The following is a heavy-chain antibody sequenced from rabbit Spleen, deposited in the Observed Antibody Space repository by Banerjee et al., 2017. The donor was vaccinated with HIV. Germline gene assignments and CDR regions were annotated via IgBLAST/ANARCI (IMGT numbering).Heavy chain of an antibody. CDR1: GFSFSYSYW. CDR2: IDGGSSGTT. Sequence: EESGGDLVKPEGSLTLTCTASGFSFSYSYWICWVRQAPGKGLEWIACIDGGSSGTTYYASWAKGRFTISKTSSTTMTLQMTSLTAADTATYFCARDGLNGGRASGYDLWGPGTLVTVS. CDR3: ARDGLNGGRASGYDL. J-gene: IGHJ4*01. V-gene: IGHV1S45*01. D-gene: IGHD1-1*01.